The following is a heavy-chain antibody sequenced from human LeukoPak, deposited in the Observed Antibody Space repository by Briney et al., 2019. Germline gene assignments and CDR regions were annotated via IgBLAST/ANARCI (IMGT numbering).Heavy chain of an antibody. Sequence: ASVKVSCKASGYTFTSYGISWVRQATGQGLEWMGWMNPNSGNTGYAQKFQGRVTMTRNTSISTAYMELSSLRSEDTAVYYCARVYGQLGYYYMDVWGKGTTVTVSS. CDR3: ARVYGQLGYYYMDV. CDR2: MNPNSGNT. CDR1: GYTFTSYG. J-gene: IGHJ6*03. V-gene: IGHV1-8*02. D-gene: IGHD6-13*01.